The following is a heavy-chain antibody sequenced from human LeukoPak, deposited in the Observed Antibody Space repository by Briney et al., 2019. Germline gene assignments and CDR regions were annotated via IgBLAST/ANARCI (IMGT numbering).Heavy chain of an antibody. D-gene: IGHD3-22*01. CDR1: GYTFTSYG. CDR3: ARDRRYYDSSGLPFDY. J-gene: IGHJ4*02. Sequence: ASVKVSCKASGYTFTSYGISWVRRAPGQGLEWMGWISAYNGNTNYAQKLQGRVTMTTDTSTSTAYMELRSLRSDDTAVYYCARDRRYYDSSGLPFDYWGQGTLVTVSS. CDR2: ISAYNGNT. V-gene: IGHV1-18*01.